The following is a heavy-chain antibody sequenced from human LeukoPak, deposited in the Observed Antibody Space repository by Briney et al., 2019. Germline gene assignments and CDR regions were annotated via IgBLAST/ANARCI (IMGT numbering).Heavy chain of an antibody. Sequence: SQTLSLTCAISGDSVSSNSAAWNWIRQSPSRGLEWLGRTYYRSKWYNDYAVSVKSRITINPDTSKNQFSLQLNSVTPEDTAVYYCARDGSKGRSSSWSEGFDPWGQGTLVTVSS. J-gene: IGHJ5*02. CDR2: TYYRSKWYN. V-gene: IGHV6-1*01. CDR1: GDSVSSNSAA. CDR3: ARDGSKGRSSSWSEGFDP. D-gene: IGHD6-13*01.